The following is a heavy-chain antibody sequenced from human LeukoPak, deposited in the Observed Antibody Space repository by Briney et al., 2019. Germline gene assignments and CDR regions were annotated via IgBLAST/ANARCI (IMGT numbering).Heavy chain of an antibody. D-gene: IGHD2-2*01. CDR3: AKDGPDIVVVPAAPTGGY. V-gene: IGHV3-23*01. J-gene: IGHJ4*02. CDR2: ISGSGGST. CDR1: GFTFSSYA. Sequence: GGSLRLSCAASGFTFSSYAMSWVRQAPGKGLEWVSAISGSGGSTYYADSVKGRFTISRDNSKNTLYLQMNSLRAEDTAVYDCAKDGPDIVVVPAAPTGGYWGQGALVTVSS.